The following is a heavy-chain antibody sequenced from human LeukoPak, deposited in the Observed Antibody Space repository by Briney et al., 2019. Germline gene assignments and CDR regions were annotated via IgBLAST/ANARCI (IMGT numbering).Heavy chain of an antibody. CDR1: GGSVSSSTYY. CDR2: LYYSGST. V-gene: IGHV4-39*07. CDR3: AFERPPAST. D-gene: IGHD1-14*01. Sequence: PSETLSLTCTVSGGSVSSSTYYWGWIRQPPGKGLEWIGSLYYSGSTYYNPSLKSQVTISVDTSKNQFSLKLSSVTAADTAVYYCAFERPPASTWGQGTLVTVSS. J-gene: IGHJ5*02.